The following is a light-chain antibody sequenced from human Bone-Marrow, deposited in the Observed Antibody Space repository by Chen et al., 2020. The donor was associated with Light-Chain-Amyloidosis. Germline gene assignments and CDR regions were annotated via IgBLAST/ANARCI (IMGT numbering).Light chain of an antibody. CDR1: QTISSNY. CDR2: GSS. J-gene: IGKJ4*01. Sequence: EIVVTQSPGPLSLSPGEGANLSCRASQTISSNYLTWYQQKFGQAPRLLIYGSSSRATGIPDRFTGSGSGTDFTLTINRLEPEDFAMYYCQQYGTSPLTFGGGTKVEIK. V-gene: IGKV3-20*01. CDR3: QQYGTSPLT.